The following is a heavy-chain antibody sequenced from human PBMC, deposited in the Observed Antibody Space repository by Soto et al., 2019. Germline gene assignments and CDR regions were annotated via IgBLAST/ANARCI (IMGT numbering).Heavy chain of an antibody. Sequence: ASVKVSCKASGYTFTSYGISWVRQAPGQGLEWMGWISAYNGNTNYAQKLQGRVTMTTDTSTSTAYMELRSLRSDDTAVYYCARGASMYYYDSSGYADYWGQGTLVTVSS. V-gene: IGHV1-18*01. CDR1: GYTFTSYG. CDR3: ARGASMYYYDSSGYADY. D-gene: IGHD3-22*01. J-gene: IGHJ4*02. CDR2: ISAYNGNT.